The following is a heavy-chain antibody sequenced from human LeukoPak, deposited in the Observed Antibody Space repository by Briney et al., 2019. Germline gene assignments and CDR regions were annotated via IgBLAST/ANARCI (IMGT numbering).Heavy chain of an antibody. V-gene: IGHV4-39*07. D-gene: IGHD6-13*01. Sequence: SETLSLTCTVSGGSISSSSYYWGWIRQPPGKGLEWIGSIYYSGSTYYNPSLKSRVTISVDTSKNQFSLKPSSVTAADTAVYYCARGLVVQQQLSRAEYFQHWGQGTLVTVSS. J-gene: IGHJ1*01. CDR1: GGSISSSSYY. CDR2: IYYSGST. CDR3: ARGLVVQQQLSRAEYFQH.